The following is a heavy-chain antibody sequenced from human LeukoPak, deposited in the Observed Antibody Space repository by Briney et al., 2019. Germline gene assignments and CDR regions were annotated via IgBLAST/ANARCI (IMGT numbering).Heavy chain of an antibody. CDR3: ASMFREDNYDCWSGYPTISDN. CDR2: IHPNSGGT. V-gene: IGHV1-2*02. J-gene: IGHJ4*02. D-gene: IGHD3-3*01. CDR1: VYTFTGYY. Sequence: GASVKVSCKACVYTFTGYYMHWVRQASGQGREWMGYIHPNSGGTNYTQKFQGRVTMTRDTSISTAYMELSRLRSDDTAVYYCASMFREDNYDCWSGYPTISDNWGQGTLVTVSS.